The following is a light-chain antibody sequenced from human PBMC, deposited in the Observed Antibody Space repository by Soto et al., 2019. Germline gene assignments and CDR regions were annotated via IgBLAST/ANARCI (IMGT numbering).Light chain of an antibody. CDR3: QQYNNWLWT. Sequence: EIVMTQSPATLSVSPGERATLSCRASQSVSRNVAWYQQKPGQAPRLLIHDASTRATGISVRFSGSGSGTXFTXTISSLQSEDFAVYYCQQYNNWLWTFGQGTKVEIK. V-gene: IGKV3-15*01. CDR1: QSVSRN. CDR2: DAS. J-gene: IGKJ1*01.